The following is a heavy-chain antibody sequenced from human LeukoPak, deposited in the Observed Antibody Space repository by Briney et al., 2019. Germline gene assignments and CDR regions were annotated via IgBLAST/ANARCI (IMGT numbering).Heavy chain of an antibody. Sequence: PSETLSLTCAVYGGSFSGYYWSWIRQAPGKGLEWVSYISSSGGTMYYADSVKGRFTISRDNAKNSLYLQMNSLRAEDTAIYYCARDVRSSGSYYSRSYFYMDVWGKGTTVTVSS. CDR2: ISSSGGTM. V-gene: IGHV3-11*04. CDR3: ARDVRSSGSYYSRSYFYMDV. CDR1: GGSFSGYY. J-gene: IGHJ6*03. D-gene: IGHD3-10*01.